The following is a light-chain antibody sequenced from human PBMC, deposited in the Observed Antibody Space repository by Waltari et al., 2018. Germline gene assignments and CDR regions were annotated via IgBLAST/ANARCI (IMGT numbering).Light chain of an antibody. CDR2: DVS. Sequence: QSALTQPASVSGSPGQSITISCSGSTSDVGDYNYVAWYQQHPGKTPKLLIYDVSKRHSGASHRFSGYNSGNTASLTLAGLQAEDEADYYCSSFTSKRTVVFGGGTKVTVL. CDR1: TSDVGDYNY. J-gene: IGLJ3*02. CDR3: SSFTSKRTVV. V-gene: IGLV2-14*03.